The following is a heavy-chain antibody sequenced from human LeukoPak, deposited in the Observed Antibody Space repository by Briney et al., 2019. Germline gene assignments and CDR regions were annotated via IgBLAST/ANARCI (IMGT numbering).Heavy chain of an antibody. J-gene: IGHJ4*02. V-gene: IGHV3-30*18. CDR2: ISYDGSNK. CDR1: GFTFSSYG. Sequence: GGSLRLSCAASGFTFSSYGMHWVRQAPGKGLEWVAVISYDGSNKYYADSVKGRFTISRDNSKNTLYLQMNSLRAEDTAVYYCAKDLSDYGAALFDYWGQGTLVTVSS. D-gene: IGHD4-17*01. CDR3: AKDLSDYGAALFDY.